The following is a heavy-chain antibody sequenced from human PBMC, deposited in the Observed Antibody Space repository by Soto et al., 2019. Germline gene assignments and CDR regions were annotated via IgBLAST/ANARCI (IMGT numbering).Heavy chain of an antibody. CDR1: GFTFSSYA. V-gene: IGHV3-30-3*01. CDR3: ARDGGPVYSGGGYYFDY. Sequence: QVQLVESGGGVVQPGRSLRLSCAASGFTFSSYAMHWVRQAPGKGLEWVAVVSYDGSNKYYADSVKGRFTISRDNSRNRLYRQMNSLRAEDTAVYYCARDGGPVYSGGGYYFDYWGQGTLVTVSS. J-gene: IGHJ4*02. CDR2: VSYDGSNK. D-gene: IGHD6-19*01.